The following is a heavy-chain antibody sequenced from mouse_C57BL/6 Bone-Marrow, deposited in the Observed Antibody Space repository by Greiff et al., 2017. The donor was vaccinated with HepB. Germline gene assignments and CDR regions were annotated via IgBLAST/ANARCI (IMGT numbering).Heavy chain of an antibody. Sequence: EVMLVESGGGLVQSGRSLRLSCATSGFTFSDFYMEWVRQAPGKGLEWIAASRNKANDYTTEYSASVKGRFIVSRDTSQSILYLQMNALRAEDTAIYYCARDALMITTRDWYFDVWGTGTTVTVSS. J-gene: IGHJ1*03. CDR3: ARDALMITTRDWYFDV. V-gene: IGHV7-1*01. CDR1: GFTFSDFY. D-gene: IGHD2-4*01. CDR2: SRNKANDYTT.